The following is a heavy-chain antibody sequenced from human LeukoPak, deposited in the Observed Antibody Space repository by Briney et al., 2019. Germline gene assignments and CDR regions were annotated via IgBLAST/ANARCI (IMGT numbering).Heavy chain of an antibody. CDR3: ARSQKNYYGSGTE. V-gene: IGHV1-2*02. CDR1: GYTFTGYY. Sequence: ASVKVSCKASGYTFTGYYIHWLRQAPGHGLEWMGWINPNSGVTIYAQKFQGRVTMTRDTSISTAYMELSSVRSDDTPLYYCARSQKNYYGSGTEWGQGTLLTVSS. D-gene: IGHD3-10*01. CDR2: INPNSGVT. J-gene: IGHJ4*02.